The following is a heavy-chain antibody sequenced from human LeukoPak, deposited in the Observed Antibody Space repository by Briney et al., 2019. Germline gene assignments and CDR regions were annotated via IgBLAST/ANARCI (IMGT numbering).Heavy chain of an antibody. Sequence: PSQTLSLTCAVSGGSISSGGYSWSWIRQPPGKGLEWIGYIYHSGSTYYNPSLKSRVTISVDRSKNQFSLKLSSVTAADTAVYYCARDLRMGGFDYWGQGTLVTVSS. J-gene: IGHJ4*02. V-gene: IGHV4-30-2*01. CDR3: ARDLRMGGFDY. CDR1: GGSISSGGYS. CDR2: IYHSGST. D-gene: IGHD2-15*01.